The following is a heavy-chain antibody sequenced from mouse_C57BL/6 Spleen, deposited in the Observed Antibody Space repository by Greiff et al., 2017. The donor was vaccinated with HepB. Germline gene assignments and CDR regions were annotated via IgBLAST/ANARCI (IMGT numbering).Heavy chain of an antibody. CDR2: ISYDGSN. CDR1: GYSITSGYY. D-gene: IGHD1-1*01. J-gene: IGHJ4*01. CDR3: ARSLRITTETLVAMDY. V-gene: IGHV3-6*01. Sequence: ASGPGLVKPSQSLSLTCSVTGYSITSGYYWNWIRQFPGNKLEWMGYISYDGSNNYNPSLKNRISITRDTSKNQFFLKLNSVTTEDTATYYCARSLRITTETLVAMDYWGQGTSVTVSS.